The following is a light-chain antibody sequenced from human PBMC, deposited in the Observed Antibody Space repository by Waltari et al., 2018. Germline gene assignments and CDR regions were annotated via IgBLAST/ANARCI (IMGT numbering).Light chain of an antibody. CDR2: WAS. CDR3: QQYYNLPIT. J-gene: IGKJ4*01. Sequence: EIVMTQSPDSLRVSLGGMATINCNSRPDVLFRTNNKHHLPWYQQKPGQPPTLLVYWASTRESGVPDRFSGSGSGTDFTLTISSLQPEDVAVYYCQQYYNLPITFGGGTRVDI. CDR1: PDVLFRTNNKHH. V-gene: IGKV4-1*01.